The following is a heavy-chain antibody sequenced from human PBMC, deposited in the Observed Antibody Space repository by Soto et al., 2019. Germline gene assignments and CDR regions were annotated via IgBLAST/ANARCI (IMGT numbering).Heavy chain of an antibody. CDR3: ARESRYSYGWEDGRYFDY. Sequence: GGSLRLSCAASGFTFSDHYMDWVRQAPGKGLEWVGRTRNKANSYTTEYAASVKGRFTISRDDSKNSLYLQMNSLKTEDTAVYYCARESRYSYGWEDGRYFDYWGQGTLVTVSS. CDR2: TRNKANSYTT. V-gene: IGHV3-72*01. J-gene: IGHJ4*02. CDR1: GFTFSDHY. D-gene: IGHD5-18*01.